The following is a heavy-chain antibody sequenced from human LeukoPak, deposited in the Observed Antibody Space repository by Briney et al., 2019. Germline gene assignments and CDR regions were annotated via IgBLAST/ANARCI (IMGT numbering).Heavy chain of an antibody. CDR1: GFTFSSYA. J-gene: IGHJ6*03. CDR3: AKDGPVLIPNYYYYYMDV. V-gene: IGHV3-23*01. D-gene: IGHD3-10*02. CDR2: ISGSGGST. Sequence: GGSLRLSCAASGFTFSSYAMSWVRQAPGKGLEWVSAISGSGGSTYYADSVKGRFTISRDNSKNTLYLQMNSPRAEDTAVYYCAKDGPVLIPNYYYYYMDVWGKGTTVTVSS.